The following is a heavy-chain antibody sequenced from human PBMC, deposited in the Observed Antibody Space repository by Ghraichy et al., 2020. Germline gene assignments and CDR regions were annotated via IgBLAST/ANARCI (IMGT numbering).Heavy chain of an antibody. J-gene: IGHJ5*02. Sequence: GGSLRLSCAASGFTFSSYTMNWVRQAPGKGLQWVSSITASSTYIYYADSVKGRFTISRDNARNSLYLQMNSLRAEDTAVYYCARGQGGYEAWGQGTLVTVSS. D-gene: IGHD5-12*01. V-gene: IGHV3-21*01. CDR3: ARGQGGYEA. CDR2: ITASSTYI. CDR1: GFTFSSYT.